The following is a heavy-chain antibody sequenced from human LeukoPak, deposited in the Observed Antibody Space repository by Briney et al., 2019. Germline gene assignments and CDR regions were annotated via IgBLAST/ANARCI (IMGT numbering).Heavy chain of an antibody. V-gene: IGHV4-61*03. Sequence: SETLSLTCTVSGGSVSSGSYFWSWIRQPPGKGLEWIGYIFYNGETNYNPSLTSRLTLSIDASKNHSSLKLTSVTAADTGVYYCARDGGQGSGWSTIDYWGQGTLVTVSS. CDR3: ARDGGQGSGWSTIDY. CDR1: GGSVSSGSYF. CDR2: IFYNGET. D-gene: IGHD6-19*01. J-gene: IGHJ4*02.